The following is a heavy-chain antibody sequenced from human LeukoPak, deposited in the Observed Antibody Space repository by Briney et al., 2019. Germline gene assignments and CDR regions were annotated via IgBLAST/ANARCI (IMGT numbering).Heavy chain of an antibody. Sequence: PSETLSLTCTVSGYSISSGYYWGWIRQPPGKGLEWIGSIYHSGSTYYNPSLKSRVTISVDTSKNQFSLKLSSVTAADTAVYYCASSVTTNYYYMDVWGKGTTVTISS. CDR2: IYHSGST. CDR3: ASSVTTNYYYMDV. V-gene: IGHV4-38-2*02. D-gene: IGHD4-17*01. CDR1: GYSISSGYY. J-gene: IGHJ6*03.